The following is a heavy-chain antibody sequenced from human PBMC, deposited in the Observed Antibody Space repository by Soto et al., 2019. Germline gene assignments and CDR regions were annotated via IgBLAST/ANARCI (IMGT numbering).Heavy chain of an antibody. Sequence: ASVKVSCKASGYTFTSYAMHWVRQAPGQRLEWMGWINAGNGNTKYSQKFQGRVTITRDTSASTAYMELSSLRSEDTAVYYCSYSSGSTFYYYYMDVWGQGTTVTVSS. D-gene: IGHD6-19*01. CDR3: SYSSGSTFYYYYMDV. CDR1: GYTFTSYA. J-gene: IGHJ6*03. V-gene: IGHV1-3*01. CDR2: INAGNGNT.